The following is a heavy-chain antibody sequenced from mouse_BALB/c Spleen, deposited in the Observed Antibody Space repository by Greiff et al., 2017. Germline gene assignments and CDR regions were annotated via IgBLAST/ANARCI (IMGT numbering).Heavy chain of an antibody. Sequence: QVQLKESGPQLVRPGASVKISCKASGYSFTSYWMHWVKQRPGQGLEWIGMIDPSDSETRLNQKFKDKATLTVDKSSSTAYMQLSSPTSEDSAVYYCAQYGNYDWYFDVWGAGTTVTVSS. CDR1: GYSFTSYW. CDR3: AQYGNYDWYFDV. V-gene: IGHV1S126*01. CDR2: IDPSDSET. J-gene: IGHJ1*01. D-gene: IGHD2-10*02.